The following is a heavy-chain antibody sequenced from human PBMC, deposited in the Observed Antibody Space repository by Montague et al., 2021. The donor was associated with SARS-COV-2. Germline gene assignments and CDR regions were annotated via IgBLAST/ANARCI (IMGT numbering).Heavy chain of an antibody. J-gene: IGHJ5*02. CDR2: IYYSGGI. Sequence: SETLSLTCTVSGGSMSDHCWSWIRQPPGKGLELLSYIYYSGGINSNSSLKIRVSMSVDTSKNQFSLKLTSVTAADTAVYDCARAVSVRRAVNWFDPWGQGTLVTVSS. D-gene: IGHD3-10*01. V-gene: IGHV4-59*11. CDR3: ARAVSVRRAVNWFDP. CDR1: GGSMSDHC.